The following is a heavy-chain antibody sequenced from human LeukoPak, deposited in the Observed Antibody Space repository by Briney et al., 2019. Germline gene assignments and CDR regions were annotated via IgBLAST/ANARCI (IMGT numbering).Heavy chain of an antibody. D-gene: IGHD2-2*01. CDR1: GFTFSSYA. Sequence: GGSLRLSCAASGFTFSSYAMHWVRQAPGKGLEWVAVISYDGSNKYYADSVKGRFTISRDNSKNTPYLQMNSLRAEDTAVYYCAHPERARYCSSTSCYSYDAFDIWGQGTMVTVSS. V-gene: IGHV3-30-3*01. CDR3: AHPERARYCSSTSCYSYDAFDI. J-gene: IGHJ3*02. CDR2: ISYDGSNK.